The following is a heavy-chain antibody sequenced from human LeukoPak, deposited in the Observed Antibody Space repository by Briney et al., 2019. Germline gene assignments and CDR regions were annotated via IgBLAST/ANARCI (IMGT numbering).Heavy chain of an antibody. J-gene: IGHJ4*02. V-gene: IGHV4-59*01. CDR3: AKDCGYYYYDSSGPDTFDY. CDR1: GDSISRYY. D-gene: IGHD3-22*01. Sequence: SETLSLTCTVSGDSISRYYWSWIRQPPGKGLEWIAYIYYDGSTNYSPSLKSRVTISIDTSDNQFSLKLSSVTAADTAVYYCAKDCGYYYYDSSGPDTFDYWGQGTLVTVSS. CDR2: IYYDGST.